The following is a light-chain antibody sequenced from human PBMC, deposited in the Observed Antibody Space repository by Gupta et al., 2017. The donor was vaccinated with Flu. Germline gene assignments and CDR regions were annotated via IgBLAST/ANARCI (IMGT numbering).Light chain of an antibody. V-gene: IGLV3-25*02. CDR3: QSANSSGTVWV. J-gene: IGLJ3*02. Sequence: SFDLTPTPSVSVSPGHTARITCSGNTLPKQYAYWYQQKPGQAPVLVIYKDTERPSGIPERFSGSTSGTTVTLTISGLQAEDEAEYYCQSANSSGTVWVFGGGTKLTVL. CDR1: TLPKQY. CDR2: KDT.